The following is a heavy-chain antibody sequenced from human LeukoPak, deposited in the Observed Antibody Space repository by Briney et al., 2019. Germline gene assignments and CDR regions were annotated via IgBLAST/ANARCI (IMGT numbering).Heavy chain of an antibody. D-gene: IGHD6-13*01. CDR3: ARVASSWYSGYYYYMDV. Sequence: ASVKVSCKASGYTFTSYGISWVRQAPGQGLEWMGCISAYNGNTNYAQKLQGRVTMTTDTSTSTAYMELRSLRSDDTAVYYCARVASSWYSGYYYYMDVWGKGTTVTVSS. V-gene: IGHV1-18*01. CDR2: ISAYNGNT. CDR1: GYTFTSYG. J-gene: IGHJ6*03.